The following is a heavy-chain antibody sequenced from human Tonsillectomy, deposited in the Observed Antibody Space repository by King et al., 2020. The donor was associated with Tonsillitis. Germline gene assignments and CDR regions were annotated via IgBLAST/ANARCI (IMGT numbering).Heavy chain of an antibody. J-gene: IGHJ4*02. V-gene: IGHV3-64D*06. CDR3: VKDLIGTYSFDF. D-gene: IGHD3-16*01. CDR2: INDNGVGT. Sequence: VQLVESGGGLVQPGGSLRLFCSASGFTFSSCAMHWVRQAPGKGLEYVSTINDNGVGTYYSDSVKGRFTISRDNSESTLFLQMSSLRPEDTAVYYCVKDLIGTYSFDFWGQGALVTVSS. CDR1: GFTFSSCA.